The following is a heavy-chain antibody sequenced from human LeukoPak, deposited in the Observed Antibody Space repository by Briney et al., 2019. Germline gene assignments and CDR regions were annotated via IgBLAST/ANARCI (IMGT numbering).Heavy chain of an antibody. D-gene: IGHD4-23*01. CDR1: GGTFSSYA. CDR3: ARETLGGRGYYYYGMDV. Sequence: SVKVSCKASGGTFSSYAINWVRQAPGQGLEWMGGIIPIFGTANYAQRFQGRVTITADESTSTAYMELSSLRSGDTAVYYCARETLGGRGYYYYGMDVWGQGTTVTVSS. V-gene: IGHV1-69*13. J-gene: IGHJ6*02. CDR2: IIPIFGTA.